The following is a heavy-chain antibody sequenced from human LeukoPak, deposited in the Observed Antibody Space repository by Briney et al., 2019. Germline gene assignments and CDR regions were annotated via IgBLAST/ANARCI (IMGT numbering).Heavy chain of an antibody. CDR2: IYYSGST. J-gene: IGHJ6*02. CDR1: GGSISSYY. V-gene: IGHV4-59*01. Sequence: SETLSLTCTVSGGSISSYYWSWIRQPPGKGLEWIGYIYYSGSTNYNPSLKSRVTISVDTSKNQFSLKLSSVTAADTAVYYCASFDLQAGGYYYGMDVWGQGTTVTVSS. CDR3: ASFDLQAGGYYYGMDV. D-gene: IGHD1-26*01.